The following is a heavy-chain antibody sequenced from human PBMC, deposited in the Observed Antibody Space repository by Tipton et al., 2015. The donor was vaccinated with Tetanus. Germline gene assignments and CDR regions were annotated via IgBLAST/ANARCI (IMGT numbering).Heavy chain of an antibody. CDR1: GGSISSGDYS. J-gene: IGHJ6*02. CDR2: IYDSGST. D-gene: IGHD3-10*01. V-gene: IGHV4-30-2*01. Sequence: TLSLTCAVSGGSISSGDYSWSWIRQPPGKGLEWIGYIYDSGSTYYNPSLKSRVTISEDRSKNQISLRLRSVTAADTAVYYCARVKGTYNHSGLDVWGQGTTVTVAS. CDR3: ARVKGTYNHSGLDV.